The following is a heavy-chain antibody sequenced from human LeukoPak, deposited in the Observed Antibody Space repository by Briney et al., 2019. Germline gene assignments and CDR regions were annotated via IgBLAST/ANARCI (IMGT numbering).Heavy chain of an antibody. Sequence: PSETLSLTCAAYGGSFSGYYWSWIRQPPGKGLEWIGEINHSGSTNYNPSLKSRVTISVDTSKNQFSLKLSSVTAADTAVYYCARGCVHGVPGLQQLASDYYYYMDVWGKGTTVTVSS. D-gene: IGHD6-13*01. J-gene: IGHJ6*03. CDR1: GGSFSGYY. CDR3: ARGCVHGVPGLQQLASDYYYYMDV. V-gene: IGHV4-34*01. CDR2: INHSGST.